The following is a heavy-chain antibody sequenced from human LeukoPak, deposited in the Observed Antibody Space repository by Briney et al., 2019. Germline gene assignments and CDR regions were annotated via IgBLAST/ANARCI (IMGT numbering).Heavy chain of an antibody. Sequence: PSETLTLTCAVYGGSFSGYYWSWIRQPPGKGLEWIGEINHSGSTNYNPSPKSRGTISVDTSKNQFFLKLSSVTAADTAVYYCAREGGPYRPLDYTGQGTLVTVSS. CDR3: AREGGPYRPLDY. J-gene: IGHJ4*02. V-gene: IGHV4-34*01. CDR2: INHSGST. CDR1: GGSFSGYY.